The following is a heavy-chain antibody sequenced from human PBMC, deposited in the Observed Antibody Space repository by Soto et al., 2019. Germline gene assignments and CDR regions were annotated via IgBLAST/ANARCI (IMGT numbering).Heavy chain of an antibody. CDR1: GFTFSGSA. V-gene: IGHV3-73*02. CDR2: IRSKANSYAT. CDR3: ATAYYDTSGFDF. Sequence: EVQLVESGGGLVQPGGSLKLSCAASGFTFSGSAMHWVRQASGKGLEWVGRIRSKANSYATAYAASVKGRFTISRDDSKNTAYLQMNSLKTEDTAVYYCATAYYDTSGFDFWGQGTLVTVSS. J-gene: IGHJ4*02. D-gene: IGHD3-22*01.